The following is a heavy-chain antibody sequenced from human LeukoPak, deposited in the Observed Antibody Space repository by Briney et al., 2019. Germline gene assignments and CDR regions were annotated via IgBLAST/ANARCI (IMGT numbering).Heavy chain of an antibody. CDR3: ARDLATRRGYCSGGSCPPGWFDP. CDR1: GGSISSYY. J-gene: IGHJ5*02. V-gene: IGHV4-59*12. D-gene: IGHD2-15*01. Sequence: SETLSLTCTVSGGSISSYYWSWIRQPPGKGLEWIGYIFYSGRTNYNPALKSRVTISADTSKNQFSLNLSSVTAADTAVYYCARDLATRRGYCSGGSCPPGWFDPWGQGTLVTVSS. CDR2: IFYSGRT.